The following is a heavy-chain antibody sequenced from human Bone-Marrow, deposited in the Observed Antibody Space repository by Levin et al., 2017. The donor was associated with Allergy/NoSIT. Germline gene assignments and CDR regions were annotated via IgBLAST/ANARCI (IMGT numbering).Heavy chain of an antibody. CDR3: APGLDY. J-gene: IGHJ4*02. Sequence: GESLKISCVGSGFIFNSAPLHWVRQAPGKGLEWVAFISDNGTFTYYADSVKGRFAVSRDNSKNTLYLQMNNLKPEDTAVYYCAPGLDYWGQGALVTVSS. V-gene: IGHV3-30*09. CDR2: ISDNGTFT. CDR1: GFIFNSAP.